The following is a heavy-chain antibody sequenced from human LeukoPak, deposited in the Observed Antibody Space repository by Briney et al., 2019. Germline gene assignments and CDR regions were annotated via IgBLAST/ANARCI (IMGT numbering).Heavy chain of an antibody. J-gene: IGHJ4*02. CDR2: ISYDGSNK. D-gene: IGHD6-6*01. V-gene: IGHV3-30-3*01. Sequence: GGSLRLSCAASGFTFSSYAMHWVRQAPGKGLEWVAVISYDGSNKYYADSVKGRFTISRDNPKNTLYLQMNSLRAEDTAVYYCARDVSSSGVSRTYDYWGQGTLVTVSS. CDR1: GFTFSSYA. CDR3: ARDVSSSGVSRTYDY.